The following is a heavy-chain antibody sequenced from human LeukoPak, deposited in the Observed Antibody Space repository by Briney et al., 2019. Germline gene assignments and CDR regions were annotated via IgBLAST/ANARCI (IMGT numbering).Heavy chain of an antibody. V-gene: IGHV3-23*01. CDR2: ISGSGGST. CDR3: ARGRYYDSSGYPSY. CDR1: GFTFSSYA. Sequence: GGSLRLSCAASGFTFSSYAMSWVRQAPGKGLEWVSAISGSGGSTYYADSVKGRFTISRDNSKNTLYLQMNTLRPEDTAMYYCARGRYYDSSGYPSYWGQGTLVTVSS. J-gene: IGHJ4*02. D-gene: IGHD3-22*01.